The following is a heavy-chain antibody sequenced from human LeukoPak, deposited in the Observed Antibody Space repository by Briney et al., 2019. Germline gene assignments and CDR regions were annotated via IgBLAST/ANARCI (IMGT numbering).Heavy chain of an antibody. Sequence: GGSLRLSCAGSGFTFSRHGMSWVRQAPGKGLKWVSGISDSGGSTYYADSVKGRFTISRDNSKNTVYLQMNSQRADDTAVYYCAKSFLHGSRYYDSSGFPDDAFDIWGQGTMVTVSS. CDR2: ISDSGGST. J-gene: IGHJ3*02. CDR3: AKSFLHGSRYYDSSGFPDDAFDI. D-gene: IGHD3-22*01. CDR1: GFTFSRHG. V-gene: IGHV3-23*01.